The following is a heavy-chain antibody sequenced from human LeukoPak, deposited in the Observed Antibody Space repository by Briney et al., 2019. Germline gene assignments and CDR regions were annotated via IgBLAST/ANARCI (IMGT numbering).Heavy chain of an antibody. J-gene: IGHJ5*02. V-gene: IGHV4-4*07. CDR1: GDSLSSSY. Sequence: SETLSLTCTVSGDSLSSSYWSWVRQPAGKGLEWIGRIYTSGYTNYNPSLKSRVTMSIDTSKNQFSLKLTSVTDADAAVYYCARDVGVVVVRTSTFDPWGQGTLVTVSS. D-gene: IGHD3-22*01. CDR3: ARDVGVVVVRTSTFDP. CDR2: IYTSGYT.